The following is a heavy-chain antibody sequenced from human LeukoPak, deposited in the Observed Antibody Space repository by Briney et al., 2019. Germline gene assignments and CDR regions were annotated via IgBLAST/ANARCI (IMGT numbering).Heavy chain of an antibody. V-gene: IGHV1-69*04. CDR1: GATFSSYA. J-gene: IGHJ4*02. D-gene: IGHD1-26*01. CDR3: ARDPREGFRELLLPNFDY. CDR2: IIPILGIA. Sequence: SVKLSCTASGATFSSYAISWVRQAPGQGLGWRGRIIPILGIANYAQKFQGRVTITADKPTSTAYMELSSLRSEDTAVYYCARDPREGFRELLLPNFDYWGQGTLVTVSS.